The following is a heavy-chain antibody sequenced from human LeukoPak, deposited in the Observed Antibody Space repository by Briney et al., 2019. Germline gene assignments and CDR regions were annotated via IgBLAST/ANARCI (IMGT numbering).Heavy chain of an antibody. D-gene: IGHD5-12*01. CDR1: VGTFSSYA. CDR2: INPNSGGT. CDR3: ARVRGYSGHDSGSRWFDP. J-gene: IGHJ5*02. Sequence: ASVKVSFKASVGTFSSYAISWVRQAPGQGREWMGRINPNSGGTNYAQKFQGRVTMTRDTSISTAYMELSRLRSDDTAVYYCARVRGYSGHDSGSRWFDPWGQGTLVTVSS. V-gene: IGHV1-2*06.